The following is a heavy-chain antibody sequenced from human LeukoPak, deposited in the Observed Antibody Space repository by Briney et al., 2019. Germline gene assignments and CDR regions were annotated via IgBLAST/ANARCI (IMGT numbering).Heavy chain of an antibody. J-gene: IGHJ3*02. D-gene: IGHD6-19*01. Sequence: PGGSLRLSCAASGFTFSSYAMSWVRQAPGKGLELVLDLSGSGGSTYYADSVKGRFTISRDNSKNTLYLQMNSLRAEDTAVYYCAKGVGQWLVKLAFDIWGQGTMVTVSS. CDR3: AKGVGQWLVKLAFDI. CDR2: LSGSGGST. V-gene: IGHV3-23*01. CDR1: GFTFSSYA.